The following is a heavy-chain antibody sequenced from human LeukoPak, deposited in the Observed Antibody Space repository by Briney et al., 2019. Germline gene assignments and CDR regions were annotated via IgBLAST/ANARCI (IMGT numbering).Heavy chain of an antibody. V-gene: IGHV3-21*01. J-gene: IGHJ4*02. D-gene: IGHD3-10*01. CDR3: ARDSTYYYDSGSSGPHYFDN. CDR1: GFAFSSYS. CDR2: ISSSSSYI. Sequence: GGSLRLSCAASGFAFSSYSMNWVRQAPGKGLEWVSSISSSSSYIYYADSVKGRFTISRDNSKNTLYLQLNSLRAEDTAVYYCARDSTYYYDSGSSGPHYFDNWGQGTQVTVSS.